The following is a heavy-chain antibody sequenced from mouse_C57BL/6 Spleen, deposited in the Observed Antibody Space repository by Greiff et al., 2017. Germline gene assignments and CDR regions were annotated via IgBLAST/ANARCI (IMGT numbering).Heavy chain of an antibody. CDR1: GYTFTDYY. J-gene: IGHJ3*01. CDR2: IYPGSGNT. V-gene: IGHV1-76*01. CDR3: ARGGYYGSPAGFAY. Sequence: QVQLQQSGAELVRPGASVKLSCKASGYTFTDYYINWVKQRPGQGLEWIARIYPGSGNTYYNEKFKGKATLTAEKSSSTAYMQLSSLTSEDSAVYFCARGGYYGSPAGFAYWGQGTLVTVSA. D-gene: IGHD1-1*01.